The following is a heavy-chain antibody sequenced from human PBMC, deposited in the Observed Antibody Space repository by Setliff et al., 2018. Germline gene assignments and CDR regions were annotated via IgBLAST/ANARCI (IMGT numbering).Heavy chain of an antibody. V-gene: IGHV4-30-4*08. CDR1: DDSTRNNNYF. CDR3: ARGTYANSWARFDF. CDR2: MYHNGDT. Sequence: SETLPLTCAVSDDSTRNNNYFWAWIRQPPGKGLEWIGFMYHNGDTHYSPSLKSRVSLSVDTSKRQVSLKLNTATAADTAVYYCARGTYANSWARFDFWGRGTLVTVSS. D-gene: IGHD2-15*01. J-gene: IGHJ4*02.